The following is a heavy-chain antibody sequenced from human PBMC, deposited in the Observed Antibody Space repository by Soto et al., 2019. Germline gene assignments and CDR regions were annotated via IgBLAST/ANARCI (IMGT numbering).Heavy chain of an antibody. CDR3: ARDGAQIVVPGANYDY. D-gene: IGHD2-21*01. J-gene: IGHJ4*02. Sequence: VQLVQSGGGSVQPGGSLRLSCEASGFTFTSFWMHWVRQVPGKGLVWVSRINSDGSNIRYADSVKGRFTVSRDNAKGTLYLQMNSLTVEDTAVYYCARDGAQIVVPGANYDYWGQGTLVTVSS. CDR2: INSDGSNI. CDR1: GFTFTSFW. V-gene: IGHV3-74*01.